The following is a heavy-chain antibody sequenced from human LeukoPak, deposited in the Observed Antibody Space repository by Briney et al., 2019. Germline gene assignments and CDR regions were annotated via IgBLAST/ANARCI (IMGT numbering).Heavy chain of an antibody. CDR1: GGSISSYY. CDR3: ASPVRDYYDSSGYYRGYFDY. D-gene: IGHD3-22*01. CDR2: IYYSGST. V-gene: IGHV4-59*12. Sequence: SETLSLTCTVSGGSISSYYWSWIRQPPGKGLEWIGYIYYSGSTNYNPSLKSRVTISVDTSKNQFSLKLSSVTAADTAVYYCASPVRDYYDSSGYYRGYFDYWGQGTLVTVSS. J-gene: IGHJ4*02.